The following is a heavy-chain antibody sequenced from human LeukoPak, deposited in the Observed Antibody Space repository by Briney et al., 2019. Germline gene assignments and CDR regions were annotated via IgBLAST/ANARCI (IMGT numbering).Heavy chain of an antibody. Sequence: GGSLRLSCAASGFTFSSYAMHWVRQAPGKGLEYVSAISSNGGSTYYANSVKGRFTISRDNSKNTLYLQMGSLRAEDMAVYYCARAGLGAAAGPFDYWGQGTLVTVSS. V-gene: IGHV3-64*01. J-gene: IGHJ4*02. CDR2: ISSNGGST. CDR3: ARAGLGAAAGPFDY. CDR1: GFTFSSYA. D-gene: IGHD6-13*01.